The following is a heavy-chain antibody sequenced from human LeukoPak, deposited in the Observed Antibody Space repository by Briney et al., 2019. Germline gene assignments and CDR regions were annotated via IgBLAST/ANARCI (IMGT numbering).Heavy chain of an antibody. V-gene: IGHV4-59*08. J-gene: IGHJ6*02. D-gene: IGHD3-9*01. Sequence: SETLSLTCTVSGGSISSYYWSWIRQPRGKGLERIGYIYYSGSTNYNPSLESRVTISVDTSKNQFSLKLSSVTAADTAVYYCARLGPLRYFDWFSRPYYGMDVWGQGTTVTVSS. CDR1: GGSISSYY. CDR2: IYYSGST. CDR3: ARLGPLRYFDWFSRPYYGMDV.